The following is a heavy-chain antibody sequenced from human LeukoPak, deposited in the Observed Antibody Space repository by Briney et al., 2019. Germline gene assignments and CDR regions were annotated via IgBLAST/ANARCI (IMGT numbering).Heavy chain of an antibody. CDR1: GYSFTSYW. V-gene: IGHV5-51*01. Sequence: GESLKIFWKGSGYSFTSYWIGWGRQMPGKGLEWMGIIYPGDSDTRYSPSFQGQVTISADKSISTAYLQWSSLKASDTAMYYCAVQSATSWGYFDLWGRGTLVTVSS. CDR3: AVQSATSWGYFDL. D-gene: IGHD2-15*01. J-gene: IGHJ2*01. CDR2: IYPGDSDT.